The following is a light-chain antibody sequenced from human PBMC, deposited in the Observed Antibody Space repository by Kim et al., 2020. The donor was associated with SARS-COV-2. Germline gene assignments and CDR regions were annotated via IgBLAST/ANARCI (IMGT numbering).Light chain of an antibody. J-gene: IGKJ2*01. V-gene: IGKV1-5*03. CDR1: QTIRSW. Sequence: ASIGDRVTITCRASQTIRSWLAWYQQKPGEPPKLLIYRASILQRGVPSRFSGSGSGTEFTLSISSLQPDDFATYYCQQYDDYPMYTFGQGTKLEI. CDR3: QQYDDYPMYT. CDR2: RAS.